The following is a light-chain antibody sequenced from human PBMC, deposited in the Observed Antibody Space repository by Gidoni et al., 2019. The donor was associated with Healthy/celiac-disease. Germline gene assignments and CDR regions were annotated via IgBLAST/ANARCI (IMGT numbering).Light chain of an antibody. J-gene: IGKJ1*01. CDR1: QSVSSSY. V-gene: IGKV3-20*01. Sequence: ESVLTQSPGTLSLSLGETATLSCRASQSVSSSYLAWYQQKPGQAPRLLIYGASSRATGIPDRFSGSGSGTDFTLTISRLDPEDFAVYYCQQYGRSPWTFGQGTKVKSN. CDR3: QQYGRSPWT. CDR2: GAS.